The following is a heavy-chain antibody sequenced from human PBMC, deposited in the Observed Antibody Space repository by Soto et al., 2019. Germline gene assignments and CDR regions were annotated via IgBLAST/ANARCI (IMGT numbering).Heavy chain of an antibody. CDR1: GGTFSIYA. D-gene: IGHD3-10*01. CDR2: IIPIFGTA. J-gene: IGHJ4*02. CDR3: ARGFGFGESKSFDY. V-gene: IGHV1-69*01. Sequence: QVRLVQSGAEVKKPGSSVKVSCKASGGTFSIYAISWVRQDPGQGLKWMGGIIPIFGTANYAQKFQGRVTITADESTSTAYMELSSLRSEDTAVYYCARGFGFGESKSFDYWGQGTLVTVSS.